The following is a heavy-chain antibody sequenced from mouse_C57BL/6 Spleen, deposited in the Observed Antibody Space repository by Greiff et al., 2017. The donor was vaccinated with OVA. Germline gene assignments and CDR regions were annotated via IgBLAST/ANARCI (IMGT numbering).Heavy chain of an antibody. J-gene: IGHJ4*01. V-gene: IGHV1-69*01. Sequence: QVQLQQPGAELVMPGASVKLSCKASGYTFTSYWMHWVKQRPGQGLEWIGEIDPSDSYTNYNQKFKGKSTLTVDKSSSTAYMQLSSLTSEDSAVYYCARDGYYEMDYGGQGTSVTVSS. CDR1: GYTFTSYW. D-gene: IGHD2-3*01. CDR2: IDPSDSYT. CDR3: ARDGYYEMDY.